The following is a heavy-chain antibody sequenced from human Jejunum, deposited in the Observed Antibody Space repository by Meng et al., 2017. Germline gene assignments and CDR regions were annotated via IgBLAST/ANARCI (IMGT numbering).Heavy chain of an antibody. D-gene: IGHD4-17*01. CDR3: AKGGTVTQVGFDH. Sequence: GGSLRLSCATPGFTFSSYAMGWARQAPQKGLEWISAIGGTGGGETVIHYADSVKGRFTISRDNSKNTLYLQMDSLRDEDTALYYCAKGGTVTQVGFDHWGQGTLVTVSS. J-gene: IGHJ4*02. CDR2: IGGTGGGETVI. CDR1: GFTFSSYA. V-gene: IGHV3-23*01.